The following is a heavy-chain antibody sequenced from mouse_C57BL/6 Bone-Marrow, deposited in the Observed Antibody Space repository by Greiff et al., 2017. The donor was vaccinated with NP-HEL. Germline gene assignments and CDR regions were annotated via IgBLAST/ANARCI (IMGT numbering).Heavy chain of an antibody. CDR3: AFLRYFDY. CDR1: GYAFSSSW. CDR2: IYPGDGDT. D-gene: IGHD1-1*01. J-gene: IGHJ2*01. V-gene: IGHV1-82*01. Sequence: QVQLQQSGPELVKPGASVKISCKASGYAFSSSWMNWVKQRPGKGLEWIGRIYPGDGDTNYNGKFKGKATLTADKSSSTAYMQLSSLTSEDSAVYFCAFLRYFDYWGQGTTLTVSS.